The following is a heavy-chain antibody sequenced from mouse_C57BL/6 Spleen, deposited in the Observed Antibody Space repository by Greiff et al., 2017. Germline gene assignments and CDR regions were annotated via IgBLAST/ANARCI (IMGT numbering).Heavy chain of an antibody. CDR2: INPGSGGT. CDR3: ARSFYEYDDDWFAY. V-gene: IGHV1-54*01. Sequence: QVQLQQSGAELVRPGTSVKVSCKASGYAFTNYLIEWVKQRPGQGLEWIGVINPGSGGTNYNEKFKGKATLTADKSSSTAYMQLSSLTSEDSAVYFCARSFYEYDDDWFAYWGQGTLVTVSA. J-gene: IGHJ3*01. D-gene: IGHD2-4*01. CDR1: GYAFTNYL.